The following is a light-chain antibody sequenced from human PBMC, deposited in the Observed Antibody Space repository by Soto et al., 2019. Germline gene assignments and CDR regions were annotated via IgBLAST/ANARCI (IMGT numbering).Light chain of an antibody. CDR3: QQYGSSPRT. CDR1: QSVSSSS. Sequence: EIVLTQSPATLSLSPGERATLSCGASQSVSSSSLAWYQQKPGLAPRLLIYDASSRATDIPDRFSGSGSGTDFTLTISRLESEDFAVYYCQQYGSSPRTFGQGTKLEIK. CDR2: DAS. V-gene: IGKV3D-20*01. J-gene: IGKJ2*01.